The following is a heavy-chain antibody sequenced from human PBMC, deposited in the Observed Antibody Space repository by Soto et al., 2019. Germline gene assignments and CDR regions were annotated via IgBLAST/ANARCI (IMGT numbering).Heavy chain of an antibody. CDR1: GFTFSSYG. D-gene: IGHD1-26*01. CDR2: ISYDGSNK. V-gene: IGHV3-30*03. J-gene: IGHJ6*02. CDR3: VPPELGSYYGMDV. Sequence: QVQLVESGGGVVQPGRSLRLSCAASGFTFSSYGMHWVRQAPGKGLEWVAVISYDGSNKYYADSVKGRFTISRDNSKNTLYPQMNSLRAEDTAVYYCVPPELGSYYGMDVWGQGTTVTVSS.